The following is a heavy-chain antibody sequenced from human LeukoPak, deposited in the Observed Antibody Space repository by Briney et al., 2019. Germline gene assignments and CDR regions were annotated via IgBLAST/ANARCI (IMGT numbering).Heavy chain of an antibody. V-gene: IGHV4-59*01. J-gene: IGHJ4*02. D-gene: IGHD3-9*01. CDR3: ARGEYDILTGTAFFYFDY. Sequence: SETLSLTCTVSGGSISSYYWSWIRQPPGKGLEWIGYIYYSGSTNYNPSLKSRVTISVDTSKNQFSLKLSSVTAADTAVYYCARGEYDILTGTAFFYFDYWGQGTLVTVSS. CDR1: GGSISSYY. CDR2: IYYSGST.